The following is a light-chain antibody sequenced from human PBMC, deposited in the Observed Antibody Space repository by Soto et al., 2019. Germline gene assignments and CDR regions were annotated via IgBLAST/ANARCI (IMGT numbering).Light chain of an antibody. CDR1: QTISSW. V-gene: IGKV1-5*03. Sequence: DIHMSQYPSTLYGGLCDIVTIPCRASQTISSWLAWYQQKPGKAPKLLIYKASTLKSGVPSRFSGSGSGTEFTLTISSLQPDDFATYYCQHYNSYSEAFGQGTKVDIK. J-gene: IGKJ1*01. CDR2: KAS. CDR3: QHYNSYSEA.